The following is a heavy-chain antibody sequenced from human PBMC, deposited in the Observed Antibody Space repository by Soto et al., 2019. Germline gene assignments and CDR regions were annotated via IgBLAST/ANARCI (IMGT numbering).Heavy chain of an antibody. CDR3: ARGIIDFWSGLSAFDI. D-gene: IGHD3-3*01. CDR1: GGSISSYY. CDR2: IYYSGST. V-gene: IGHV4-59*01. Sequence: QVQLQESGPGLVKPSETLSLTCTVSGGSISSYYWSWIRQPPGKGLEWIGYIYYSGSTNYNPSLKSRVTISVDTSKNQCSLKLSSVTAADTAVYYCARGIIDFWSGLSAFDIWGQGTMVTVSS. J-gene: IGHJ3*02.